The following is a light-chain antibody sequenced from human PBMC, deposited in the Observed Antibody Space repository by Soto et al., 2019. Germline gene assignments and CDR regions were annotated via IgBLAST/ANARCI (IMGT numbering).Light chain of an antibody. V-gene: IGLV2-11*01. CDR2: DVS. Sequence: QSALTQPRSVSGSPGQSVTISCTGTSSDFGGYNYVSWYQQHPGKAPKLMIYDVSERPSGVPDRFSGSKSGNMASLTISGLQAEDEADYYCCSYAGSFYVFGSGTKVTVL. J-gene: IGLJ1*01. CDR1: SSDFGGYNY. CDR3: CSYAGSFYV.